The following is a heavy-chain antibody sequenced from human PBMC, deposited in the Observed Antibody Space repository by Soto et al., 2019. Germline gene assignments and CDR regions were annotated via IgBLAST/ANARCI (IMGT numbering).Heavy chain of an antibody. V-gene: IGHV1-2*02. CDR3: AREGPITISGYYYGMDV. J-gene: IGHJ6*02. CDR2: INPNSGGT. Sequence: ASVKVSCKASGYTFTGYYMHWARQAPGQGLEWMGWINPNSGGTNYAQKFQGRVTMTRDTSISTAYMELSRLRSDDTAVYYCAREGPITISGYYYGMDVWGQGTTVTVSS. CDR1: GYTFTGYY. D-gene: IGHD3-3*01.